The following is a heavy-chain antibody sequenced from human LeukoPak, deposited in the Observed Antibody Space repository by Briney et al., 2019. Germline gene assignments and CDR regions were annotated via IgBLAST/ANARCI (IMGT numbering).Heavy chain of an antibody. CDR1: GGSINNYY. CDR2: IYYSGST. D-gene: IGHD5-18*01. J-gene: IGHJ4*02. CDR3: ARTVPYNYGYVDY. Sequence: SETLSLTCTVSGGSINNYYWSWIRQPPGKGLEWIGYIYYSGSTNYNPSLKSRGSISVDTSKNQFSLKLSSVTAADTAVYYCARTVPYNYGYVDYWGQGTLVTVSS. V-gene: IGHV4-59*01.